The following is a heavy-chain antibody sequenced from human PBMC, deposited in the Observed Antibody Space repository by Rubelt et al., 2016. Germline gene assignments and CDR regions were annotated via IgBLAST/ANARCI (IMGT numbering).Heavy chain of an antibody. CDR1: GFTFSSYA. Sequence: QVQLVESGGGVVQPGRSLRLSCAASGFTFSSYAMHWVRQAPGQGLEWVAVISYDGSKYYADSVKGRFTISRDNSKNTLYLQRNSLRAENTAVYYCAMEGDAFDIWGQGTMVTVSS. V-gene: IGHV3-30*04. CDR3: AMEGDAFDI. D-gene: IGHD3-3*01. J-gene: IGHJ3*02. CDR2: ISYDGSK.